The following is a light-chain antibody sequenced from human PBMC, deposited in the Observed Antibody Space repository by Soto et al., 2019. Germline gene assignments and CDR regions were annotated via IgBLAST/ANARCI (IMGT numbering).Light chain of an antibody. CDR3: QQYDNWPFT. CDR2: GAS. J-gene: IGKJ3*01. CDR1: QSIRSN. Sequence: EIVMTQSPDTLSLSPGEGATLSCRVSQSIRSNLAWYQQRPGQAPRLLMYGASTRADGIPARFTGSGSGTEFTLTISSLQSEDFAVYYCQQYDNWPFTFGPGTKVDIK. V-gene: IGKV3-15*01.